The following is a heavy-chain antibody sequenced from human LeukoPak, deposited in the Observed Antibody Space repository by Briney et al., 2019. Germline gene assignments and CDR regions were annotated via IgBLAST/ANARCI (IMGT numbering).Heavy chain of an antibody. CDR1: GYSISSGYY. J-gene: IGHJ6*03. CDR2: IYHSGST. D-gene: IGHD7-27*01. V-gene: IGHV4-38-2*02. Sequence: SETLSLTCAVSGYSISSGYYWGWIRPPPGKGLEWIGSIYHSGSTNYNPSLKSRVTISVDTSKNQFSLKLSSVTAADTAVYYCAREETTGDYMDVWGKGTTVTVSS. CDR3: AREETTGDYMDV.